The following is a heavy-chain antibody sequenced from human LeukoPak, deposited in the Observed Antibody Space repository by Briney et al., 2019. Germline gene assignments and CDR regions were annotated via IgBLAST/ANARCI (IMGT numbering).Heavy chain of an antibody. J-gene: IGHJ5*02. CDR1: GFTVSSNY. V-gene: IGHV3-53*01. CDR3: ARDQCSGGSCYDWFDP. Sequence: GGSLRLSCAASGFTVSSNYMSWVRQAPGKGLECVSVIYSGGNTYYGDSVKGRFTISRDNSKNTLYLQMNSLRAEDTAVYYCARDQCSGGSCYDWFDPWGQGTLVTVSS. CDR2: IYSGGNT. D-gene: IGHD2-15*01.